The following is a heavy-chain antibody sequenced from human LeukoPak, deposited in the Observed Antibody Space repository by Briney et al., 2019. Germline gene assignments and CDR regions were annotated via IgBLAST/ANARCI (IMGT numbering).Heavy chain of an antibody. Sequence: SGTLSLTCAVSGGSISSSNWWSWVRQPPGKGLEWIGYIYYSGSTYYNASLKSRVTISVDTSKNQFSLKLNSVTAADTAVYYCARDPSLVYFDCWGQGTLVTVSS. V-gene: IGHV4-4*02. CDR1: GGSISSSNW. CDR3: ARDPSLVYFDC. D-gene: IGHD3-3*02. CDR2: IYYSGST. J-gene: IGHJ4*02.